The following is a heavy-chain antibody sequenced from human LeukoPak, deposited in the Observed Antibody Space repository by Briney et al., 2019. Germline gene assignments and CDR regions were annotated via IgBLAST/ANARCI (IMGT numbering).Heavy chain of an antibody. Sequence: ASVKVSCKASGGTFSSYAISWVRQAPGQGLEWMGRIIPILGIANYAQKFQGRVTITADKSTSTAYMELSSLRSEDTAVYYCARDHRGDPTNAWGQGTLVTVSS. CDR3: ARDHRGDPTNA. D-gene: IGHD2-21*01. J-gene: IGHJ5*02. V-gene: IGHV1-69*04. CDR1: GGTFSSYA. CDR2: IIPILGIA.